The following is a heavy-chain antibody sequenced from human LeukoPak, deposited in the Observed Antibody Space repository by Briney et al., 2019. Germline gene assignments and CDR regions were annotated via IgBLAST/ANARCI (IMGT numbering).Heavy chain of an antibody. CDR2: ISWNSGSI. CDR1: GFTFHDYA. V-gene: IGHV3-9*01. CDR3: AKDLDETHYYGMDV. J-gene: IGHJ6*02. D-gene: IGHD2-2*03. Sequence: GGSLRLSCAASGFTFHDYAMHWVRQAPGKGLEWVSGISWNSGSIGYADSVKGRFTISRDNAKNSLYLQMNSLRAEDTALYYCAKDLDETHYYGMDVWGQGTTVTVSS.